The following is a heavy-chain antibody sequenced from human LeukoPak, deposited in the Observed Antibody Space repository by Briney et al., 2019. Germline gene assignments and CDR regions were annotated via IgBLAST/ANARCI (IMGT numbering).Heavy chain of an antibody. CDR1: GGSFSGYY. V-gene: IGHV4-34*01. CDR2: INHSGST. Sequence: PSETLSITCAVYGGSFSGYYWSWIRQPPGKGLEWIGEINHSGSTNYNPSLKSRVTISVDTSKNQFSLKLSSVTAADTAVYYCARGREIPYYWGQGTLVTVSS. J-gene: IGHJ4*02. CDR3: ARGREIPYY. D-gene: IGHD2-2*02.